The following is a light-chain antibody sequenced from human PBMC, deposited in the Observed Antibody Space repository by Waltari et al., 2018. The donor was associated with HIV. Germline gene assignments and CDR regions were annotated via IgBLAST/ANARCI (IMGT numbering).Light chain of an antibody. CDR3: QVWDGRGVPVI. J-gene: IGLJ2*01. CDR2: EDH. V-gene: IGLV3-21*02. CDR1: NISAAKK. Sequence: SYVLTQQPSVSVAPGQKARITSGGNNISAAKKVHCCRPNRGQAPVVVIYEDHDRPSAIPDRFAGSSSGDTTTLSISRTESGDEANYYCQVWDGRGVPVIFGGGTKLAVV.